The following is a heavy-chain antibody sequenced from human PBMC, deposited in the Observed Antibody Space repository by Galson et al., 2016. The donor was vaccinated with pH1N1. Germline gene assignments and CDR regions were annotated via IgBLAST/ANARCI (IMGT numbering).Heavy chain of an antibody. CDR2: ISSSSTI. CDR3: ARVNHYYYYGMDV. D-gene: IGHD1-14*01. J-gene: IGHJ6*02. V-gene: IGHV3-48*01. Sequence: SLRLSCAASGFTFSSYSMNWVRQAPGKGLEWVSYISSSSTIYYADSVKGRFTISRGNAKNSLYLQMNSLRAEDTAVYYCARVNHYYYYGMDVWGQGTTVTVSS. CDR1: GFTFSSYS.